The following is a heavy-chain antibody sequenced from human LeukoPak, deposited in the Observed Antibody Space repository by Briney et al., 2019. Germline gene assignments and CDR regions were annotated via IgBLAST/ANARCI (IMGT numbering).Heavy chain of an antibody. CDR1: GFTVSSNY. V-gene: IGHV3-66*01. CDR2: IYSGGST. CDR3: ARDRYYPGPCFDY. J-gene: IGHJ4*02. D-gene: IGHD3-10*01. Sequence: GGSLRLSCAASGFTVSSNYMSWVRQAPGKGLEWVSVIYSGGSTYYADSVKGRFTISRDSSKNTLYLQMNSLRAEDTAVYYCARDRYYPGPCFDYWGQGTLVTVSS.